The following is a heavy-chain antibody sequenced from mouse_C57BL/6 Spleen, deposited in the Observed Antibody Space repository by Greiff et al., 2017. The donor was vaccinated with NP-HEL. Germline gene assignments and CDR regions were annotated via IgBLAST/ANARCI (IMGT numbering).Heavy chain of an antibody. CDR2: IRSKSNNYAT. J-gene: IGHJ4*01. Sequence: VQLKESGGGLVQPKGSLKLSCAASGFSFNTYAMNWVRQAPGKGLEWVARIRSKSNNYATYYADSVKDRFTISRDDSESMLYLQMNNLKTEDTAMYYCVRTGLYYYAMDYWGQGTSVTVSS. CDR1: GFSFNTYA. D-gene: IGHD4-1*01. V-gene: IGHV10-1*01. CDR3: VRTGLYYYAMDY.